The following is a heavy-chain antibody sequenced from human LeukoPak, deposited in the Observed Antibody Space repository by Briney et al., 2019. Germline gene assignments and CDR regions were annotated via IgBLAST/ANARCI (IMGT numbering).Heavy chain of an antibody. J-gene: IGHJ4*02. Sequence: PGGSLRLSCAASGFTFSSYYMNWVRQAPGKGLQWVSSISTSSIYIYYADSVKGRFTISRDNAKNSLYLQMNSLRAEDTAVYYCARDLSLIALTDWGQGTLVTVSS. CDR3: ARDLSLIALTD. CDR1: GFTFSSYY. V-gene: IGHV3-21*04. CDR2: ISTSSIYI. D-gene: IGHD3-22*01.